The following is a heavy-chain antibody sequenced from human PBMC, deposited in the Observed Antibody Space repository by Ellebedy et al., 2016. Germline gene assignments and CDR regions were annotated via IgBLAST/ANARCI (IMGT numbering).Heavy chain of an antibody. CDR3: ARYGDRDIYYYYGMDV. CDR1: GGTFSSYA. D-gene: IGHD4-17*01. J-gene: IGHJ6*02. CDR2: IIPILGIA. Sequence: SVKVSXXASGGTFSSYAISWVRQAPGQGLEWMGRIIPILGIANYAQKFQGRVTITADKSTSTAYMELSSLRSEDTAVYYCARYGDRDIYYYYGMDVWGQGTTVTVSS. V-gene: IGHV1-69*04.